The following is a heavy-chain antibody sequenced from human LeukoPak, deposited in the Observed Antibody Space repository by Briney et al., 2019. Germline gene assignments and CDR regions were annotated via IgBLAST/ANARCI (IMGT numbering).Heavy chain of an antibody. D-gene: IGHD3-3*01. Sequence: GASVKVSCKASGGTFSSYAISWVRQAPGQGLEWMGGIIPIFGTANYAQKFQGRVTITTDESTSTAYMELSSLRSDDTAVYYCARDRFWSGYYFDYWGQGTLVTVSS. CDR3: ARDRFWSGYYFDY. CDR2: IIPIFGTA. V-gene: IGHV1-69*05. CDR1: GGTFSSYA. J-gene: IGHJ4*02.